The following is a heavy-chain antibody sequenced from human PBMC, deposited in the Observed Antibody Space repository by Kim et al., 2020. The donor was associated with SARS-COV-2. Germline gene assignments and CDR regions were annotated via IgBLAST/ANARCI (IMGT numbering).Heavy chain of an antibody. CDR3: ARDYGSLDY. J-gene: IGHJ4*02. Sequence: TNHNPAHKSRVTISVDTTKNQFSLKLSSVTAADTAVYYCARDYGSLDYWGQGTLVTVSS. V-gene: IGHV4-59*01. D-gene: IGHD6-13*01. CDR2: T.